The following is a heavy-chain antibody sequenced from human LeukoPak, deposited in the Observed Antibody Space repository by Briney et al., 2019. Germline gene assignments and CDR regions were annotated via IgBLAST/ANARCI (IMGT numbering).Heavy chain of an antibody. CDR2: ISAYNGNT. CDR3: ARGSSAYYDSGSYYSPGY. J-gene: IGHJ4*02. Sequence: AASVKVSCKASGYTFTSYGISWVRQAPGQGLEWMGWISAYNGNTNYAQKLQGRVTMTTDTSTSTAYMELRSLRSDDTAVYYCARGSSAYYDSGSYYSPGYWGQGTLVAVSS. D-gene: IGHD3-10*01. CDR1: GYTFTSYG. V-gene: IGHV1-18*01.